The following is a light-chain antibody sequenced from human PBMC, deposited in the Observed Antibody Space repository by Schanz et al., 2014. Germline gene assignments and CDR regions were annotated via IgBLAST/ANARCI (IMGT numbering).Light chain of an antibody. J-gene: IGKJ3*01. V-gene: IGKV1-39*01. Sequence: DIQMTQSPSSLSASVGDRVTITCRASQSISTYLNWYQQKPGQAPKLLIYSASSLQSGVPSRFSGSGSGTDFTLTNSSLQPEDCAGYYCQHSYSSPFTFGPATNVYI. CDR1: QSISTY. CDR2: SAS. CDR3: QHSYSSPFT.